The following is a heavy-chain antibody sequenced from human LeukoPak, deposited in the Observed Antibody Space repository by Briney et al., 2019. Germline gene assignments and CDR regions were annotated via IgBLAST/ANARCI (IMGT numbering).Heavy chain of an antibody. CDR3: ARGDSSSWYEGNWFDP. CDR1: GYTFTSYD. V-gene: IGHV1-8*03. Sequence: ASVKVSCKASGYTFTSYDINWVRQATGQGLEWMGWMNPNSGNTGYAQKFQGRVTITRNTSISTAYMELSSQRSEDTAVYYCARGDSSSWYEGNWFDPWGQGTLVTVSS. J-gene: IGHJ5*02. D-gene: IGHD6-13*01. CDR2: MNPNSGNT.